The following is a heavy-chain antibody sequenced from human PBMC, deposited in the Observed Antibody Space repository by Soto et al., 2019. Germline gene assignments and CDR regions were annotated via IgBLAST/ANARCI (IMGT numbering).Heavy chain of an antibody. J-gene: IGHJ5*02. D-gene: IGHD2-2*01. CDR3: AKSRYCRSTSCYLNWFDP. CDR1: GFTFSSYA. Sequence: GGSLRLSCPASGFTFSSYAMSWVRQAPGKGLEWVSAISGSGGSTYYADSVKGRFTISRDNSKNTLYLQMKRLRAEDTAVYYCAKSRYCRSTSCYLNWFDPWDQGTLVTVSS. CDR2: ISGSGGST. V-gene: IGHV3-23*01.